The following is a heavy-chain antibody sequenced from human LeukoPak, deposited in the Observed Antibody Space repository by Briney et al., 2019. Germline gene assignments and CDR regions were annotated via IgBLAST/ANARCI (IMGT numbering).Heavy chain of an antibody. CDR3: ARVGYYYDSSGYYYFDC. D-gene: IGHD3-22*01. CDR1: GGSISSYY. J-gene: IGHJ4*02. CDR2: IYYSGST. V-gene: IGHV4-59*01. Sequence: SETLSLTCTVSGGSISSYYWSWIRQPPGKGLEWIGYIYYSGSTNYNPSLKSRVTISVDTSKNQFSLKLSSVTATDTAVYYCARVGYYYDSSGYYYFDCWGQGTLVTVSS.